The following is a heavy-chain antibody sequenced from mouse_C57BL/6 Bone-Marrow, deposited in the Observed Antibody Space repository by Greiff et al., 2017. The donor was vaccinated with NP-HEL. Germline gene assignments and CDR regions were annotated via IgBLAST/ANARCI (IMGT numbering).Heavy chain of an antibody. D-gene: IGHD1-1*01. V-gene: IGHV1-69*01. CDR3: ARAYYYGSSPLYAMDD. Sequence: QVQLQQPGAELVMPGASVKLSCKASGYTFTSYWMHWVKQRPGQGLEWIGEIDPSDSYTNYNQKFKGKSTLTVDKSSSTAYMQLSSLTSEDSAVYYCARAYYYGSSPLYAMDDWGQGTSVTVSS. CDR2: IDPSDSYT. J-gene: IGHJ4*01. CDR1: GYTFTSYW.